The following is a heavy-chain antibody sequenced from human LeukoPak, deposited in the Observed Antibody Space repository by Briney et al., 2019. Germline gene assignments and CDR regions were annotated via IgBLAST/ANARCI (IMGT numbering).Heavy chain of an antibody. CDR2: IHSSGTT. V-gene: IGHV4-38-2*02. CDR1: GYSISSGYY. Sequence: PSETLSLTCTVSGYSISSGYYWGWIRQPAGEGLEWIGRIHSSGTTNYSPSLRSRVTISIDTSKNQFSLTLTSVTAADTAVYYCARGRRFLDWLIDNWGQGTLVTVSS. J-gene: IGHJ4*02. D-gene: IGHD3/OR15-3a*01. CDR3: ARGRRFLDWLIDN.